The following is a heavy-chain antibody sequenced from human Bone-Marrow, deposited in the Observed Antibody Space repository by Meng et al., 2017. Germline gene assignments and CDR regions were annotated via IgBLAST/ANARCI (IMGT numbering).Heavy chain of an antibody. CDR3: TRDQGGVTPDY. CDR1: GFSFNTYP. Sequence: LSLTCAASGFSFNTYPMNWVRQAPGKGLQWVSSISSTSNDIYYADSVKGRFTISRDNAENSLYLQMNSLRVDDTAVYYCTRDQGGVTPDYWGQGALVTSPQ. V-gene: IGHV3-21*01. D-gene: IGHD2-21*02. J-gene: IGHJ4*02. CDR2: ISSTSNDI.